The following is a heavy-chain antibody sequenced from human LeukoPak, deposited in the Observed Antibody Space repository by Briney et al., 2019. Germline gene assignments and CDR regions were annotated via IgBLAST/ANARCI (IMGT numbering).Heavy chain of an antibody. CDR3: AIPGIAAAGTLKPYYFDY. CDR1: GYTFTGYY. D-gene: IGHD6-13*01. V-gene: IGHV1-2*04. CDR2: INPNSGGT. Sequence: ASVKVSCKASGYTFTGYYMHWVRQAPGQGLEWMGWINPNSGGTNYAQKFQGWVTMTRDTSISTAYMELSRLRSDDTAVYYCAIPGIAAAGTLKPYYFDYWGQGTLVTVSS. J-gene: IGHJ4*02.